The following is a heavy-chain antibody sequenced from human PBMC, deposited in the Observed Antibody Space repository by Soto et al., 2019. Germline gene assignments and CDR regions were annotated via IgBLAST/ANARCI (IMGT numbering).Heavy chain of an antibody. CDR1: GYTFTSYD. D-gene: IGHD3-10*01. J-gene: IGHJ6*02. Sequence: GASVKVSCKASGYTFTSYDINWVRQATGQGLEWMGWMNPNSGNTGYAQKFQGRVTMTRNTSISTAYMELSSLRSEDTAVYYCARVYLGMVRGVISPGYYYYGMDVWGQGTTVTVSS. CDR2: MNPNSGNT. CDR3: ARVYLGMVRGVISPGYYYYGMDV. V-gene: IGHV1-8*01.